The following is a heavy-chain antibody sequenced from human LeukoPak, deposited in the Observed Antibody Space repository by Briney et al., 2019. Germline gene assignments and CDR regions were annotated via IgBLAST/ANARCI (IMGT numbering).Heavy chain of an antibody. CDR2: ICYSGST. V-gene: IGHV4-59*08. Sequence: SEALSLTCTVSGGSISSYYWSWIRQPPGKGLEWIGYICYSGSTNYNPSLKSRVTISVDTSKNQFSLKLSSVTAADTAVYYCARSHLNWFDPWGQGTLVTVSS. CDR3: ARSHLNWFDP. J-gene: IGHJ5*02. CDR1: GGSISSYY.